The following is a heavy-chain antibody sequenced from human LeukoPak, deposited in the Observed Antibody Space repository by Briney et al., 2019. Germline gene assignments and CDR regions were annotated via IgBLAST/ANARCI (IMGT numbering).Heavy chain of an antibody. CDR1: GGSISSYY. V-gene: IGHV4-4*07. Sequence: SETLSLTCTVSGGSISSYYWSWIRQPAGKGLEWIGRIYTSGSTNYNTSLKSRVTISVDKSKNQFSLKLSSVTAADTAVYYCATMDNFWSGFDYWGQGTLVTVSS. D-gene: IGHD3-3*01. CDR2: IYTSGST. J-gene: IGHJ4*02. CDR3: ATMDNFWSGFDY.